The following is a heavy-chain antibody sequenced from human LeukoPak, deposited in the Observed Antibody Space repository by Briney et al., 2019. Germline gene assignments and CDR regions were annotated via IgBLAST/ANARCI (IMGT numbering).Heavy chain of an antibody. CDR3: AKGAGGFSYYNWFDP. Sequence: SETLSLTCTVAGGSISRYYWSWIRQPPGKGLDWIGEINHSGSTNYNPSLKSRVTISVDTSKNQFSLKLASVTAADTAIYYCAKGAGGFSYYNWFDPWGQGTLVTVSS. D-gene: IGHD5-18*01. CDR1: GGSISRYY. CDR2: INHSGST. V-gene: IGHV4-34*01. J-gene: IGHJ5*02.